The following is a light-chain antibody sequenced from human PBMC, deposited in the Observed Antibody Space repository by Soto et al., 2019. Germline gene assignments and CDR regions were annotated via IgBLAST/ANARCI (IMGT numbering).Light chain of an antibody. V-gene: IGKV2-28*01. CDR1: QSLLHSNGYNY. Sequence: DIVMTQSALSLPVTPGEPASISCRSSQSLLHSNGYNYLDWYLQKPGQSPQLLIYLGSNRASGVPDRFRGSGSGTDFTLKISRVEAEDVGVYYCMQALQTPTFGQGTKVEIK. CDR3: MQALQTPT. CDR2: LGS. J-gene: IGKJ1*01.